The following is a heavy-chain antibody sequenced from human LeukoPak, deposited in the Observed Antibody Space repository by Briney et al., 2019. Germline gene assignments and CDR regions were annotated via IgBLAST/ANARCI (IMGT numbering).Heavy chain of an antibody. CDR1: GFTFSSYA. V-gene: IGHV3-23*01. Sequence: GGSLRLSCAASGFTFSSYAMSWVRQAPGKGLEWVSAISGSGGSTYYADSVKGRFTISRDNSKNTLYLQMNSLRAEDTAVYYCAKDPRIQKWLRLGFDYWGQGTLVTVSS. J-gene: IGHJ4*02. D-gene: IGHD5-12*01. CDR3: AKDPRIQKWLRLGFDY. CDR2: ISGSGGST.